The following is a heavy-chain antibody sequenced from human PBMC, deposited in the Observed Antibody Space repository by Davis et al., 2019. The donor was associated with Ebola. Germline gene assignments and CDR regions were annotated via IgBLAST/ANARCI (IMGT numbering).Heavy chain of an antibody. V-gene: IGHV1-69*04. CDR2: IIPILGIA. Sequence: SVKVSCKASGGTFSSYAISWVRQAPGQGLEWMGRIIPILGIANYAQKFQGRVTITADKSTSTAYMELSSLRSEDTAVYYCAKGKNYGGKRGSFDIWGQGTVVTVSS. CDR1: GGTFSSYA. D-gene: IGHD4-23*01. CDR3: AKGKNYGGKRGSFDI. J-gene: IGHJ3*02.